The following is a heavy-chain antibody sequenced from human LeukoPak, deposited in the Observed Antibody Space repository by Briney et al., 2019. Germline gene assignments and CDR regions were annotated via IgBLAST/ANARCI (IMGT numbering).Heavy chain of an antibody. CDR1: GYTCTSYG. CDR3: ARDTPEGIAAAGTRFDP. J-gene: IGHJ5*02. D-gene: IGHD6-13*01. V-gene: IGHV1-18*01. CDR2: ISAYNGNT. Sequence: GASVKVSCKASGYTCTSYGISWVRQAPGQGLEWMGWISAYNGNTNYAQKLQGRVTMTTDTSTSTAYMELRSLRSDDTAVYYCARDTPEGIAAAGTRFDPWGQGTLVTVSS.